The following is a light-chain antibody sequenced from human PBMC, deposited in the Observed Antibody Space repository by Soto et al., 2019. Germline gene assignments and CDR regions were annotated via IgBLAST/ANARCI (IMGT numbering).Light chain of an antibody. CDR1: QSISDH. J-gene: IGKJ4*01. V-gene: IGKV3-11*01. Sequence: EIVLTQSPATLSLSPGERATLSCRASQSISDHLAWYQQKAGQAPRLLIYDASNRATGIPARFSGSGSGTDFTLTISSLEPEDFAVYYCQQRGNWTPLTFGGGTKVEIK. CDR3: QQRGNWTPLT. CDR2: DAS.